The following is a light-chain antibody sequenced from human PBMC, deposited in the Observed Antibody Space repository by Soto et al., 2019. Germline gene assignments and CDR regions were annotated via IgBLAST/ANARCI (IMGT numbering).Light chain of an antibody. CDR3: LQRSIGFT. Sequence: LSPGERATLSCRASQSVGTYLAWYQQKRGQSPRLLIYGASKRAPGIPARFSGSGSGTDFTLTINSLEPEDFAVYHCLQRSIGFTFGPGTKVDIK. V-gene: IGKV3-11*01. J-gene: IGKJ3*01. CDR2: GAS. CDR1: QSVGTY.